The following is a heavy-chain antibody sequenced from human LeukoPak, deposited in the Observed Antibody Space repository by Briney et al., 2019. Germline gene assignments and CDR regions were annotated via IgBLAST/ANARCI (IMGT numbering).Heavy chain of an antibody. V-gene: IGHV3-53*01. CDR2: ISVSATAT. J-gene: IGHJ4*02. CDR3: VKEGGFRIPFDY. CDR1: GFTVSSNY. Sequence: GGSLRLSCAASGFTVSSNYMSWVRQAPGQGLEWVAVISVSATATNYAASVEGRFTISRDDSKNTLYLQMNSLRVEDTAAYYCVKEGGFRIPFDYWGQGTLVTVSS. D-gene: IGHD2-15*01.